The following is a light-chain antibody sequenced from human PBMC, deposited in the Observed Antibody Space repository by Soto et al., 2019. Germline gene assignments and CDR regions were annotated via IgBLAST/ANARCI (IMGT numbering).Light chain of an antibody. V-gene: IGKV3-20*01. CDR2: GAS. J-gene: IGKJ1*01. CDR3: QLYDYSTWT. Sequence: EIVLTQSPGTLSLSPGERATLSCRASQTVRTGFLAWFQQRPGQAPRLLIFGASFRATGVPDRFSGGGSGTDFTLTISRLETDDFAVYYCQLYDYSTWTFGPGTKVESK. CDR1: QTVRTGF.